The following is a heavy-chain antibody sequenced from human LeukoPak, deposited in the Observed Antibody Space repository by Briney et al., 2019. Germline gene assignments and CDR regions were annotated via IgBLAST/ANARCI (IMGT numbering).Heavy chain of an antibody. V-gene: IGHV3-74*01. CDR2: ISDAGAHT. CDR1: GFTFSSYS. CDR3: ARVTGGYNLVDY. J-gene: IGHJ4*02. Sequence: GGSLRLSCAASGFTFSSYSINWVRQAPGKGLVWVSRISDAGAHTFYADSVKGRFAMSRDNAKNTLYLQMNSLRAEDTAVYYCARVTGGYNLVDYWGQGTLVTVSS. D-gene: IGHD5-24*01.